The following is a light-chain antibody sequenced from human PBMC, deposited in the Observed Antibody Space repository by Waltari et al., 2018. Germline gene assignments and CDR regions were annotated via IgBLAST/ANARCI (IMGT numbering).Light chain of an antibody. CDR1: SFNIGSHT. Sequence: QSVLTQTPSASGTPGQRVTISCSGSSFNIGSHTVNWYQQLPGTAPKLIMFGNNHRPSGVPGRFSGSKSGTLASLAISGLQSEDEADYYCGVWDDSLNGVVFGGGTKLTVL. J-gene: IGLJ2*01. V-gene: IGLV1-44*01. CDR3: GVWDDSLNGVV. CDR2: GNN.